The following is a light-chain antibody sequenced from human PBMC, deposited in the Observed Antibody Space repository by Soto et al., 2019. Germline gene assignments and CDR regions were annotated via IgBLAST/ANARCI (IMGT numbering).Light chain of an antibody. CDR2: GNT. CDR1: SSSIGAGAGYD. J-gene: IGLJ3*02. V-gene: IGLV1-40*01. Sequence: QSVVTQPPSVSGAPGQRVTISCFGSSSSIGAGAGYDVHWYQQFPGTAPKLLIYGNTNRPSGVPDRFSGSKSGTSASLAITGLQAQDEADYYCQSYDIRLSGSVFGGGTQLTVL. CDR3: QSYDIRLSGSV.